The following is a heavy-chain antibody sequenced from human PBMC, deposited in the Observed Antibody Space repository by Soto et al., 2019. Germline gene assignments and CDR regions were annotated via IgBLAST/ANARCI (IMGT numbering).Heavy chain of an antibody. J-gene: IGHJ6*02. V-gene: IGHV3-23*01. Sequence: EVQLLESGGGLVQPGGSLRLSCAASGFSFSSYAMTWVRQTPGKGPEWVSGISGSGGSSYYADSVKGRFTISRDNSKNTLHLQMNSLRAEDTAVYYCAKDLLSNYYSSYGMHVWGQGTTVTVSS. CDR1: GFSFSSYA. D-gene: IGHD1-26*01. CDR2: ISGSGGSS. CDR3: AKDLLSNYYSSYGMHV.